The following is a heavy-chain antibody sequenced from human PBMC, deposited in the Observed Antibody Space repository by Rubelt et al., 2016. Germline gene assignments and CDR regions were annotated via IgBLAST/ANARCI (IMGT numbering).Heavy chain of an antibody. J-gene: IGHJ4*02. Sequence: QLQLQESGPGLVKPSETLSLTCTVSGGSISSSSYYWGWIRQPPGKGLEWIGSIYYSGSTYYNPSLKGWGTICVDTSRNRFSLKRSSVPAADTAVDYCARRSRMVGSLDYWGQGTLVTVSS. CDR2: IYYSGST. D-gene: IGHD3-10*01. CDR3: ARRSRMVGSLDY. CDR1: GGSISSSSYY. V-gene: IGHV4-39*07.